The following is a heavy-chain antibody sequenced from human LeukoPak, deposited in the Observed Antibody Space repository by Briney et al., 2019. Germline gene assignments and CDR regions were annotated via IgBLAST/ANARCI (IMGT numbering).Heavy chain of an antibody. CDR2: IYPGDSDT. CDR1: GYSFTSYW. J-gene: IGHJ4*02. D-gene: IGHD2-15*01. CDR3: ARHNPKGYCSGGSCYSGFDY. Sequence: GESLKISCKGSGYSFTSYWIGWVRQMPGKGLEWMGIIYPGDSDTRYSPSFQGQVTISADKSISTAYLQWSSLKASDTAMYYCARHNPKGYCSGGSCYSGFDYWGQGTLVTVSS. V-gene: IGHV5-51*01.